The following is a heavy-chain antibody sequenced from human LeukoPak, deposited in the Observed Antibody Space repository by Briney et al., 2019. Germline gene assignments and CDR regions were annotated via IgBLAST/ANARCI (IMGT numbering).Heavy chain of an antibody. J-gene: IGHJ4*02. V-gene: IGHV1-69*06. Sequence: GSSVKVSCKASGGTFSSYAISWVRQAPGQGLEWMGGIIPIFGTANYAQKFQGRVTITADKSTSTAYMELSSLRSENTAVYYCARGVPDLTFDYWGQGTLVTVSS. CDR1: GGTFSSYA. D-gene: IGHD2-2*01. CDR2: IIPIFGTA. CDR3: ARGVPDLTFDY.